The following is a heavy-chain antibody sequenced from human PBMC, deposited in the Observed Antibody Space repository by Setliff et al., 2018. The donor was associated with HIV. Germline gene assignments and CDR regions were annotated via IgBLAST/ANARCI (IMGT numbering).Heavy chain of an antibody. V-gene: IGHV3-48*01. CDR2: ISTTSTTI. Sequence: PGGSLRLSCAASGFTFSNYKMNWVRQAPGKGLEWISYISTTSTTIYYADSVKGRFTTSRDNSRNTLYLQMDSLRVEDTAVYYCLGESSAAFDIWGQGTMVTVSS. CDR3: LGESSAAFDI. CDR1: GFTFSNYK. D-gene: IGHD3-10*01. J-gene: IGHJ3*02.